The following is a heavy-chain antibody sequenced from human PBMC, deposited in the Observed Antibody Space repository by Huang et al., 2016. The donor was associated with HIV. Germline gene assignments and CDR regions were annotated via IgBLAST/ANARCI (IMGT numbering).Heavy chain of an antibody. Sequence: QVQLVESGGGVVQPGRSLRLSCAASGFTFSNYAMHWVRQAPGKGVEWVAGISYEGNNKFYTDSVKGRFTSSRDNSKNALYLQMNSLRAEDTAVYYCARRAVAGIYYYYYMDVWGKGTTVTVSS. D-gene: IGHD6-19*01. CDR1: GFTFSNYA. CDR3: ARRAVAGIYYYYYMDV. CDR2: ISYEGNNK. J-gene: IGHJ6*03. V-gene: IGHV3-30-3*01.